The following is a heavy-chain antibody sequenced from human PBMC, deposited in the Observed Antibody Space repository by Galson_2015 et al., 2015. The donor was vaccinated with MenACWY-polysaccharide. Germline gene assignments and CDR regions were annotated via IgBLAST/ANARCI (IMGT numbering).Heavy chain of an antibody. CDR1: GFTFTTYW. J-gene: IGHJ6*02. CDR2: IKKDGTEK. CDR3: ARSWRMDV. Sequence: SLRLSCAASGFTFTTYWMTWVRQAPGKGLEWVANIKKDGTEKYYADSVKGRFTISRDNAKNSLDLQMDSLRDEDTATYYCARSWRMDVWGQGTTVIVSS. V-gene: IGHV3-7*03. D-gene: IGHD3-10*01.